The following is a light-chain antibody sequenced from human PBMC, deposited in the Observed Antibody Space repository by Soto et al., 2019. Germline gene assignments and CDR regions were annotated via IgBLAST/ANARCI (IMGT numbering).Light chain of an antibody. CDR1: TGAVTSGHY. CDR2: DTN. J-gene: IGLJ3*02. V-gene: IGLV7-46*01. CDR3: LLSYSGAWV. Sequence: QSVVTQEPSLTVSPGGTVTLTCGSSTGAVTSGHYPYWFQQEPGQAPRTLIYDTNNKHSWTPARFSGSLLGGKAALTLSGAQSEDEAQYYCLLSYSGAWVFGGGTKLTVL.